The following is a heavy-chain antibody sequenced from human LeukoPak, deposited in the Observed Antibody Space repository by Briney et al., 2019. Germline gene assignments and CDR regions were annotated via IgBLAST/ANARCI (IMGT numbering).Heavy chain of an antibody. J-gene: IGHJ4*02. CDR1: GGSFSGYY. V-gene: IGHV4-34*01. D-gene: IGHD6-13*01. Sequence: SETLSLTCAVYGGSFSGYYWSWIRQPPRKGLEWIGEINHSGSTNYNPSLKSRVTISVDTSKNQFSLKLSSVTAADTAVYYCARWRVIAAAGIDYWGQGTLVTVSS. CDR3: ARWRVIAAAGIDY. CDR2: INHSGST.